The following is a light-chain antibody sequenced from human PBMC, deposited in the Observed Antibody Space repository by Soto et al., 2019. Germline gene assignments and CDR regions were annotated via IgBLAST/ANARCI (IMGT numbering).Light chain of an antibody. CDR2: EDN. Sequence: QSVLTQPASVSGSPGQSITISCTGTNTDVGKYNLVSWYQQHPDKAPELMIYEDNKRPSGVSSRFSGSKSGNTASLTISGFRAEEEADNYCCSYPIGPPPVFFGGGTKLPVL. V-gene: IGLV2-23*01. J-gene: IGLJ2*01. CDR1: NTDVGKYNL. CDR3: CSYPIGPPPVF.